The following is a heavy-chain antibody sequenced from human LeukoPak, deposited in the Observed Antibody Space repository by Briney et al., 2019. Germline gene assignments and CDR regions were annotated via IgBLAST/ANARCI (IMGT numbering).Heavy chain of an antibody. V-gene: IGHV1-2*02. D-gene: IGHD3-16*02. CDR2: INPNSGGT. Sequence: GASVKVSCKASGYTFTGYYMHWVRQAPGQGLEWMGWINPNSGGTNYAQKFQGRVTMTRDTSISTAYMELSRLRSDDTAVYYCARGQLGELSLHRPKTFDYWGQGTLVTVSS. CDR1: GYTFTGYY. J-gene: IGHJ4*02. CDR3: ARGQLGELSLHRPKTFDY.